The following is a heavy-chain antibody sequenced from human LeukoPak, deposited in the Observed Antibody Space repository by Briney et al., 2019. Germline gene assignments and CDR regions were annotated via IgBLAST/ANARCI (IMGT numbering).Heavy chain of an antibody. CDR2: IYHSGST. J-gene: IGHJ6*02. Sequence: SETLSLTCTVSGYSISSGYYWGWIRQPPGKGLEWIGSIYHSGSTYYNPSLKSRVTISVDTSKNQFSLKLSSVTAADTAVYYCARDKGIAAAGYGMDVWGQGTTVTVSS. CDR1: GYSISSGYY. CDR3: ARDKGIAAAGYGMDV. D-gene: IGHD6-13*01. V-gene: IGHV4-38-2*02.